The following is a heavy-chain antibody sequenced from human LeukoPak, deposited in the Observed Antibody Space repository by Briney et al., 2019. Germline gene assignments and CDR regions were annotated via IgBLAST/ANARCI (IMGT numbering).Heavy chain of an antibody. CDR3: VTGWTSGDYYYYYMDV. CDR1: GGTFSSYA. Sequence: GSSVKVSCKASGGTFSSYAISWVRQAPGQGLEWMGGIIPIFGTANYAQKFQGRVTITADKSTSTAYMELSSLRSEDTAVYYCVTGWTSGDYYYYYMDVWGKGTTVTISS. CDR2: IIPIFGTA. J-gene: IGHJ6*03. D-gene: IGHD2-2*01. V-gene: IGHV1-69*06.